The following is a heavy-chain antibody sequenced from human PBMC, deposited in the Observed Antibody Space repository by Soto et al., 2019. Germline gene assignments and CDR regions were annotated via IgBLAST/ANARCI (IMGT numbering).Heavy chain of an antibody. D-gene: IGHD5-18*01. CDR3: ARSGYSYGPNPLLY. CDR1: GGSISSGGYY. Sequence: QVQLQESGPGLVKPSQTLSLTCTVSGGSISSGGYYWSWIRQHPGKGLEWIGYIYYSGSTYYNPSLKCRVNISVDSSNIQFSLKLNSVSAADTAVYYCARSGYSYGPNPLLYWGQGTLVTVSS. CDR2: IYYSGST. J-gene: IGHJ4*02. V-gene: IGHV4-31*03.